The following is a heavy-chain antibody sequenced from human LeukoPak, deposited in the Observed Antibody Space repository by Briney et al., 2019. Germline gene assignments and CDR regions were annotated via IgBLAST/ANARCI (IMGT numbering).Heavy chain of an antibody. D-gene: IGHD1-7*01. V-gene: IGHV3-21*01. CDR3: ARPGITGTMGYGAFDI. J-gene: IGHJ3*02. CDR1: GFTFSSYS. CDR2: IDSSSSYI. Sequence: GGSLRLSCAASGFTFSSYSINWVRQAPGKGLEWVSSIDSSSSYIYYADSVEGRFTISRDNAKNSLFLQMNSLRVEDTAVYYCARPGITGTMGYGAFDIWGQGTRVTASS.